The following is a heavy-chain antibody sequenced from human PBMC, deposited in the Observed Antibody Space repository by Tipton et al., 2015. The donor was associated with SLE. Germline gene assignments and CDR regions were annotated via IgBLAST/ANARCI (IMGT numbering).Heavy chain of an antibody. CDR1: GGSISSSSYY. Sequence: TLSLTCTVSGGSISSSSYYWGWIRQPPGKGLEWIGSIYYSGSTYYNPSLKSRVTISVDTSKNQFSLKLSSVTAADTAVYYCARHGEVVTPVNWFDPWGQGTLVTVSS. D-gene: IGHD4-23*01. V-gene: IGHV4-39*07. CDR2: IYYSGST. J-gene: IGHJ5*02. CDR3: ARHGEVVTPVNWFDP.